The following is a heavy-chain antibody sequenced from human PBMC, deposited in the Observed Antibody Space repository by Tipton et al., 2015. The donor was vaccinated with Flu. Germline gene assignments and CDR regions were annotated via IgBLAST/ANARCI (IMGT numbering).Heavy chain of an antibody. J-gene: IGHJ4*02. D-gene: IGHD2-2*01. CDR3: ARGYCTSTSCHDDY. Sequence: VQLVQSGGGLVQPGGSLRLSCAASGFTFSSYEMNWVRQAPGKGLEWVSYISSSGSTIYYADSMKGRFTISRDNAKNSLYLQMNSLRAEDTAVYYCARGYCTSTSCHDDYWGQGTLVTVSS. V-gene: IGHV3-48*03. CDR1: GFTFSSYE. CDR2: ISSSGSTI.